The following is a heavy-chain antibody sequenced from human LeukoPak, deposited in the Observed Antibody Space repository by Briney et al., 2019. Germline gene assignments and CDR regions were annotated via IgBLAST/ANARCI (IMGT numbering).Heavy chain of an antibody. V-gene: IGHV3-30*18. D-gene: IGHD1-26*01. J-gene: IGHJ4*02. CDR2: ISYDGSNK. CDR3: AKGWWELKSHYFDY. Sequence: GGSLRLSCAASGFTFSSYGMHWVRQAPGKGLEWVAVISYDGSNKYYADSVKGRFTISRDNSKNTLYLQMNSLRAEDTAVYYCAKGWWELKSHYFDYWGQGTLVTVSS. CDR1: GFTFSSYG.